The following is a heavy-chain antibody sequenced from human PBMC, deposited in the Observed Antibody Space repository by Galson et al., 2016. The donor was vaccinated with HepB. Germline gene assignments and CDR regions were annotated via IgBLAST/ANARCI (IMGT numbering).Heavy chain of an antibody. D-gene: IGHD1-26*01. CDR3: TREAVGPTPDWYFDL. J-gene: IGHJ2*01. CDR2: ISTSGNYI. V-gene: IGHV3-21*01. CDR1: GFTFSTYT. Sequence: SLRLSCAASGFTFSTYTMNWVRQAPGKGLELVSSISTSGNYIYSDDSVKGRFTISRDNANNSLFLQMHSLSAEDTAVYYCTREAVGPTPDWYFDLWGRGTLVTVSS.